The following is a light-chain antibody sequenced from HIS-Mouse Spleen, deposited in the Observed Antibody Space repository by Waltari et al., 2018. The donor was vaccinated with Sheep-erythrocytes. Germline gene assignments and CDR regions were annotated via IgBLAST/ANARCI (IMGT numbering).Light chain of an antibody. CDR2: EGS. V-gene: IGLV2-23*01. CDR1: SSDVGSYNL. J-gene: IGLJ3*02. CDR3: CSYAGSSTPWV. Sequence: QSALTQPASVSGFPGQSITISCTGTSSDVGSYNLVSWYQQHPGKAPKLMIYEGSKLSSWISKRVSGSKSGNTASLTSSGLQAEDEADYYCCSYAGSSTPWVFGGGTKLTVL.